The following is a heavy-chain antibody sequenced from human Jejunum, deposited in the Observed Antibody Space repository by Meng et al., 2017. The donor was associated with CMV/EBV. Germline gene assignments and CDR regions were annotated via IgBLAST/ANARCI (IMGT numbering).Heavy chain of an antibody. CDR1: GISFSNSG. J-gene: IGHJ4*02. Sequence: VRVVGAGGGVVQPGWSLRLSCVTSGISFSNSGMHWVRQAPGKGLEWVVFIRNDGSEIYYVDSVKDRFTISRDNSKNTVYLQMDSLRVEDTGIYYCVKDKGRTALDYWGQGSLVTVSS. CDR3: VKDKGRTALDY. D-gene: IGHD3-10*01. CDR2: IRNDGSEI. V-gene: IGHV3-30*02.